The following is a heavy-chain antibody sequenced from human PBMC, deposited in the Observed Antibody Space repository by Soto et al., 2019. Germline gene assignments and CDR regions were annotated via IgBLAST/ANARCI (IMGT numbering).Heavy chain of an antibody. D-gene: IGHD4-4*01. J-gene: IGHJ4*02. CDR1: GFSLSTSGVG. Sequence: QITLKESGPTLVKPTQTLTLTCTFSGFSLSTSGVGVGWIRQPPGKALEWLALIYWNDDKRYSPSLKSRLTITKDTSKNQVVLTMTNMDPVDTATYYCVHRPRYSNYLDSWGQGTLVTVSS. CDR3: VHRPRYSNYLDS. CDR2: IYWNDDK. V-gene: IGHV2-5*01.